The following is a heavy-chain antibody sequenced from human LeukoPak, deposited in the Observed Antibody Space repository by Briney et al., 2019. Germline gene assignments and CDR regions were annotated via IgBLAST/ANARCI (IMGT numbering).Heavy chain of an antibody. J-gene: IGHJ4*02. CDR1: GGSISSYY. CDR3: ARGLGMVFDY. D-gene: IGHD7-27*01. Sequence: PSETLSLTCTVSGGSISSYYWSWIRQPPGKGLEWIGYIYYSGSTNYNPSLKSRVTISVDTSKNQFSLKLRSVTAADTAVYYCARGLGMVFDYWGQGTLVTVSS. V-gene: IGHV4-59*01. CDR2: IYYSGST.